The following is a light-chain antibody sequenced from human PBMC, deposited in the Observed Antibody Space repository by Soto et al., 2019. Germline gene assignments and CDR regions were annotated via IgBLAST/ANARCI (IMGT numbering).Light chain of an antibody. Sequence: QSVLTQPPSVSGAPGQRVTISCTGSSSNIGAGYHVQWYQQLPGTAPKVLIYYDNLRPSGVPDRISGSKSGTSASLAISGLQSDDEADYYCAAWDDSLNGRVFGTGTKVTVL. V-gene: IGLV1-40*01. J-gene: IGLJ1*01. CDR1: SSNIGAGYH. CDR2: YDN. CDR3: AAWDDSLNGRV.